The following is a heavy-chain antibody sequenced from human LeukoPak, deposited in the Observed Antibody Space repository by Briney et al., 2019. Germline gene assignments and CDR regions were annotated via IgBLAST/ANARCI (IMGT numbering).Heavy chain of an antibody. CDR3: ARGTYYYDSSGIFSGEY. J-gene: IGHJ4*02. Sequence: ASVKVSCKASGGTFTSYAISWVRQAPGQGLEWMGGIIPIFGTANYAQKFQGRVTITADKSTSTAYMELSSLRSEDTAVYYCARGTYYYDSSGIFSGEYWGQGTLVTVSS. D-gene: IGHD3-22*01. CDR2: IIPIFGTA. CDR1: GGTFTSYA. V-gene: IGHV1-69*06.